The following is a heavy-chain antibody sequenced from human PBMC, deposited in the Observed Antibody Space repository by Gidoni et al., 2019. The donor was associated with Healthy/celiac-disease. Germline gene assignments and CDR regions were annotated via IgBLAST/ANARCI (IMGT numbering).Heavy chain of an antibody. CDR2: IDPSDSYT. Sequence: EVQLVQSGAEVKKPGESLRISCKGSGYSFTSYWISWVRQMPGKGLEWMGRIDPSDSYTNYSPSFQGHVTISADKSISTAYLQWSSLKASDTAMYYCARRDSGRYDWRPDYYYGMDVWGQGTTVTVSS. CDR1: GYSFTSYW. V-gene: IGHV5-10-1*03. J-gene: IGHJ6*02. D-gene: IGHD1-20*01. CDR3: ARRDSGRYDWRPDYYYGMDV.